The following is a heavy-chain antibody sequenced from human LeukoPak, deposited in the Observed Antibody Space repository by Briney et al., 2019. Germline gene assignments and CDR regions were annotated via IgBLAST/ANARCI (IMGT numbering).Heavy chain of an antibody. D-gene: IGHD3-16*01. Sequence: ASVKVFCKASGYTFTSYDINWVRQATGQGLEWMGWMNPNSGNTGYAQKFQGRVTMTRNTSISTAYMELSSLRSEDTAVYYCARGLRGTGRNYYYYMDVWGKGTTVTVSS. V-gene: IGHV1-8*01. CDR3: ARGLRGTGRNYYYYMDV. CDR1: GYTFTSYD. CDR2: MNPNSGNT. J-gene: IGHJ6*03.